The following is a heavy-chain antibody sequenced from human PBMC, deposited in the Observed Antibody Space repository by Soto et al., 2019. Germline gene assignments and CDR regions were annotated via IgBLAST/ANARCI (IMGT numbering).Heavy chain of an antibody. J-gene: IGHJ4*02. Sequence: PGESLKISCKGSGYSFTNYWIGWVRQMPGKGLEWMGIIYPGDSNTRYSPSFQGQVTISADKSISTAYLQWSSLKASDTAMYYCARQGLCSSTSCYTVDYWGQGTRVTVSS. CDR1: GYSFTNYW. V-gene: IGHV5-51*01. CDR2: IYPGDSNT. D-gene: IGHD2-2*02. CDR3: ARQGLCSSTSCYTVDY.